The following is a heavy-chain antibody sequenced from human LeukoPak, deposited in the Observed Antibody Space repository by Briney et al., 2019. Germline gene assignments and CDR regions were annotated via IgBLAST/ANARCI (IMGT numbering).Heavy chain of an antibody. D-gene: IGHD3-10*01. Sequence: GGSLRLSCAASGFTFSSYAMHWVRQAPGKGLEWVAVISYDGSNKYYADSVKGRFTISRDNSKNTLYLQMNSLRAEDTAVYYCARGSLWFGDGYGMDVWGQGTTVTVSS. CDR2: ISYDGSNK. V-gene: IGHV3-30-3*01. J-gene: IGHJ6*02. CDR1: GFTFSSYA. CDR3: ARGSLWFGDGYGMDV.